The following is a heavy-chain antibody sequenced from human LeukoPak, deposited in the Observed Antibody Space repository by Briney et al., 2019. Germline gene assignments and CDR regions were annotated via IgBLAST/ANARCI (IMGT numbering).Heavy chain of an antibody. V-gene: IGHV3-74*01. CDR1: GFTFSTYW. Sequence: GGSLRLSCAASGFTFSTYWMHWVRQVPGKGLVWVSRINSDGSTADYADAVKGRFTISRDNAKNTLYLEMNSLRADDTGLYYCAPEGGSSYGYWGQGTLVTVSS. CDR2: INSDGSTA. J-gene: IGHJ4*02. CDR3: APEGGSSYGY. D-gene: IGHD5-18*01.